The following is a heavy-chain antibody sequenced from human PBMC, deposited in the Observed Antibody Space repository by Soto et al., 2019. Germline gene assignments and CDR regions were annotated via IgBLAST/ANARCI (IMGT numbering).Heavy chain of an antibody. Sequence: EVQLLESGGGLVQPGGSLRLSCAASGFTFSSSAMHWVRQAPGKGLEWVSGISSSAVSTYYADSVKGRFIISRDKSKNTLSLQMNSLRAEDTAVYCCAKAFLKQLVGCMDVWGHGTTVTVSS. CDR2: ISSSAVST. CDR3: AKAFLKQLVGCMDV. D-gene: IGHD6-6*01. V-gene: IGHV3-23*01. J-gene: IGHJ6*02. CDR1: GFTFSSSA.